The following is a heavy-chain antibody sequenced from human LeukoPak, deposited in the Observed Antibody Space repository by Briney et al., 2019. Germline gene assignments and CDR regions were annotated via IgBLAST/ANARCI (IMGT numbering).Heavy chain of an antibody. CDR2: IRYDGSNK. Sequence: GGSLRLSCAASGFTFSSYGMHWVRQAPGKGLEWVAFIRYDGSNKYYADSVKGRFTISRDNSKNTLYLQMNSLRAEDTAVYYCAKSEGYYYDKFDYWGQGTLVTVSS. CDR1: GFTFSSYG. J-gene: IGHJ4*02. CDR3: AKSEGYYYDKFDY. D-gene: IGHD3-22*01. V-gene: IGHV3-30*02.